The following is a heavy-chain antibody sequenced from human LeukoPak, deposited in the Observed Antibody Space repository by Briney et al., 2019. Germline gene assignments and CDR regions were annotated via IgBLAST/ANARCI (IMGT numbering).Heavy chain of an antibody. CDR1: GFTFSSYA. J-gene: IGHJ4*02. V-gene: IGHV3-23*01. CDR2: ISGSGGST. CDR3: AKDGDYYGSGSPDFDY. D-gene: IGHD3-10*01. Sequence: GGSLRLSCAASGFTFSSYAMSWVRQAPGKGLEWVSAISGSGGSTYYADSVKGRFTISRDNTKNTLYLQMNSLRAEDTAVYYCAKDGDYYGSGSPDFDYWGQGTLVTVSS.